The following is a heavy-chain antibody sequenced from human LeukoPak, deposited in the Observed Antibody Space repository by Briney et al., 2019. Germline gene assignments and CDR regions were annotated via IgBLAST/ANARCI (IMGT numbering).Heavy chain of an antibody. CDR1: GYTFTSYG. CDR3: ARDPVAVAGTGVYYYYYYMDV. J-gene: IGHJ6*03. V-gene: IGHV1-18*01. D-gene: IGHD6-19*01. CDR2: ISAYNGNT. Sequence: ASVKVSCKASGYTFTSYGISWVRQAPGQGLEWMGWISAYNGNTNYAQKFQGRVTMTRDTSISTAYMELSRLRSDDTAVYYCARDPVAVAGTGVYYYYYYMDVWGKGTTVTVSS.